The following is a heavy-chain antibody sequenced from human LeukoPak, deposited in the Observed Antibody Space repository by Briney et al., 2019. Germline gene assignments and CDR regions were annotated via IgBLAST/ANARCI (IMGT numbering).Heavy chain of an antibody. D-gene: IGHD6-6*01. CDR1: GYTFTGYY. J-gene: IGHJ6*03. CDR2: INPNSGGT. Sequence: GASVKVSCKASGYTFTGYYMHWVRQAPGQGLEWMGWINPNSGGTNYAQKFQGRVTMTRDTSISTAYMELSRLRSDDTAVYYCARGYSSSSVDYYYYMDVWGKGTTVTVSS. V-gene: IGHV1-2*02. CDR3: ARGYSSSSVDYYYYMDV.